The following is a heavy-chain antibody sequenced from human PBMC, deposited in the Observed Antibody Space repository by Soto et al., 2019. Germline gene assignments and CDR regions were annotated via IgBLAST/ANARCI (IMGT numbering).Heavy chain of an antibody. D-gene: IGHD5-18*01. Sequence: QVQLVESGGGVVQPGRSLRLSCAASGFTFSSYAMHWVRQAPGKGLEWVAVISYDGSNKYYADSVKGRFTISRDNSKNTLYLQMNSLRAEDTAVYYGARGGSYCYVSFSVYWGQGTLVTVSS. CDR3: ARGGSYCYVSFSVY. CDR2: ISYDGSNK. V-gene: IGHV3-30-3*01. J-gene: IGHJ4*02. CDR1: GFTFSSYA.